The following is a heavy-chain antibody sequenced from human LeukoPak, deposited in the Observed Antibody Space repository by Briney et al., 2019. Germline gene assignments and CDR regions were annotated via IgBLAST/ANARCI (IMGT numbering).Heavy chain of an antibody. D-gene: IGHD5-18*01. CDR3: ARRAHLAQLGVDSFDP. CDR2: IHPSSSAT. Sequence: GESLKISCGVSGDGFDTYWIGWVRHMSGEGLQWVAIIHPSSSATHYSPSFQGRVSISADKAITTAYLQWNSLRTSDTAIYFCARRAHLAQLGVDSFDPWGQGTLVTVSS. V-gene: IGHV5-51*01. J-gene: IGHJ5*02. CDR1: GDGFDTYW.